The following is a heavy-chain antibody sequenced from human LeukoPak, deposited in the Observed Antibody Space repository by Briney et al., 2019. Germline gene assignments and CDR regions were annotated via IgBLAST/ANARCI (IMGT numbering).Heavy chain of an antibody. Sequence: TGGSLRLSCAASGFTFDDYAMHWVRQAPGKGLEWVSGISWNSGSIGYADSVKGRFTISRDNAKNSLYLQMNSLRAEDTALNYCAKDGSHAIAVAGDYWGQGTLVTVSS. CDR3: AKDGSHAIAVAGDY. J-gene: IGHJ4*02. CDR2: ISWNSGSI. D-gene: IGHD6-19*01. V-gene: IGHV3-9*01. CDR1: GFTFDDYA.